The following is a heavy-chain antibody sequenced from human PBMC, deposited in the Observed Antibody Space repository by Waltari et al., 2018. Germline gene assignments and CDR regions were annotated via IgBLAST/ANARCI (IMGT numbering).Heavy chain of an antibody. CDR3: AGLSYGSGSYYALDY. CDR2: IYYSGGT. J-gene: IGHJ4*02. Sequence: QLQLQESGPGLVKPSETLSLTCTVSGGSISSSSYYWGWIRQPPGKGLEWIGIIYYSGGTYYNPSLNSRVTISVDTSKNQFSLKLSSVTAADTAVYYCAGLSYGSGSYYALDYWGQGTLVTVSS. CDR1: GGSISSSSYY. D-gene: IGHD3-10*01. V-gene: IGHV4-39*07.